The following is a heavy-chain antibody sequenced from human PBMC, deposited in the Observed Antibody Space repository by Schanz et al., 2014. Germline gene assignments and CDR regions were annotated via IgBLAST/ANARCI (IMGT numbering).Heavy chain of an antibody. D-gene: IGHD3-10*01. CDR2: IPWNGAAI. Sequence: EVQVVESGGGLVQPGGSLRLSRTASGFNSDDYAMHWVRQAPGKGLEWVSNIPWNGAAIGYAGSVRGRFTISRDSAKNSLYLQMNSLRPEDTALYYCAKGSRSGSKVMDVWGKGTTVTVAS. CDR3: AKGSRSGSKVMDV. V-gene: IGHV3-9*02. J-gene: IGHJ6*03. CDR1: GFNSDDYA.